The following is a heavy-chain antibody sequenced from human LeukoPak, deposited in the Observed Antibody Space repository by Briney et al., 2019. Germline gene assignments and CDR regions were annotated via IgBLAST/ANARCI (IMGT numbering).Heavy chain of an antibody. J-gene: IGHJ4*02. CDR1: SSGGYY. CDR2: ISWNSGSI. Sequence: SSGGYYWSWIRQPPGKGLEWVSGISWNSGSIVYADSVRGRFTISRDNAKNSLYLQINSLRVEDTAFYYCAKDKGSGSYYNLGYFDSWGQGMLVTVSS. D-gene: IGHD3-10*01. CDR3: AKDKGSGSYYNLGYFDS. V-gene: IGHV3-9*01.